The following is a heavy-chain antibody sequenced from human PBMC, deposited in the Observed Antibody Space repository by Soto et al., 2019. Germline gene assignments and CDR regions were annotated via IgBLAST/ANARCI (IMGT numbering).Heavy chain of an antibody. Sequence: QVQLQESGPGLVKPSQTLTLTCSVSGGSIDPGGFYWSWARQLPGKGLQWIGYIYYTGAAYYNPALKSRVVISLDTSANQFSLSLTSLTAADTAVYYCASGTFNDISFDSWGQGRLVTVSS. J-gene: IGHJ4*02. CDR3: ASGTFNDISFDS. CDR2: IYYTGAA. CDR1: GGSIDPGGFY. V-gene: IGHV4-31*03. D-gene: IGHD2-21*01.